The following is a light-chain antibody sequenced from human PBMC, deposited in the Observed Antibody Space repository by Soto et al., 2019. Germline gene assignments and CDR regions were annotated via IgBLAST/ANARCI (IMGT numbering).Light chain of an antibody. Sequence: DIQMTQSPSSLSASVGDRVTITCRASQSISSYLNWYQQKPGKAPKLLIYAASSLQSGVPSRFSGSGSGTDFTLTISSLQPEDFATXYXQQSYSTPITFVQVKRLEIK. J-gene: IGKJ5*01. CDR3: QQSYSTPIT. V-gene: IGKV1-39*01. CDR1: QSISSY. CDR2: AAS.